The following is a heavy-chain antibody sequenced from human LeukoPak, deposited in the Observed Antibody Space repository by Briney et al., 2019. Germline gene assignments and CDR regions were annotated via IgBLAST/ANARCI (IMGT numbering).Heavy chain of an antibody. V-gene: IGHV4-34*01. CDR3: ARALYDILTGYYLGYFDY. J-gene: IGHJ4*02. CDR1: GGSFSGYY. D-gene: IGHD3-9*01. CDR2: INHSGST. Sequence: SETLSLTCAVYGGSFSGYYWSWIRQPPGKGLEWIGEINHSGSTNYNPSLKSRVTISVDTSKNQFSLKLSSVTAADTAVYYCARALYDILTGYYLGYFDYWGQGTLVTVSS.